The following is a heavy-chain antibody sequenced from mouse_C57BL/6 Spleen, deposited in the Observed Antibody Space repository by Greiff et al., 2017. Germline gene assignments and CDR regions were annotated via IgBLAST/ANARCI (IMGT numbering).Heavy chain of an antibody. CDR3: ARVRSYYFDY. V-gene: IGHV1-80*01. CDR1: GYAFSSYW. J-gene: IGHJ2*01. Sequence: VQVVESGAELVKPGASVKISCKASGYAFSSYWMNWVKQRPGKGLEWIGQIYPGDGDTNYNGKFKGKATLTADKASSTAYMQLSSRTSEDSAVYFCARVRSYYFDYWGQGTTLTVSS. CDR2: IYPGDGDT.